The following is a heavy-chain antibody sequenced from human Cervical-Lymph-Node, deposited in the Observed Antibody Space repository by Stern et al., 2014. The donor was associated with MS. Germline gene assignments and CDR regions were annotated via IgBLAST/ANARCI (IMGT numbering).Heavy chain of an antibody. D-gene: IGHD4-17*01. J-gene: IGHJ6*02. Sequence: QVQLVQSGAEVKKPGSSVTVSCKASGGTFSNYATSWVRQAHGQGLEWMGGIVHLFGKPNYGQKFQGRVTITADESTSTAYMDLSSLRSEDTAVYYCASPLTATSVPFGYYGMDVWGQGTTVTVS. CDR1: GGTFSNYA. CDR2: IVHLFGKP. V-gene: IGHV1-69*01. CDR3: ASPLTATSVPFGYYGMDV.